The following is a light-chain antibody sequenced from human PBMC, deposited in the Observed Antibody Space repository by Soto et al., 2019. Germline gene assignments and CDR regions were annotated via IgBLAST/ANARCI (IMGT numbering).Light chain of an antibody. CDR2: GAS. Sequence: EIVMTQSPATLSASPGERATLSCRASQGVSSNLAWYQQKHGQAPRLLIYGASTRATGIPASFSGSGSGTEFTLTISSLQSEDFAVYYCQQYNNCPPLTFGGGTKVEIK. CDR3: QQYNNCPPLT. V-gene: IGKV3-15*01. J-gene: IGKJ4*01. CDR1: QGVSSN.